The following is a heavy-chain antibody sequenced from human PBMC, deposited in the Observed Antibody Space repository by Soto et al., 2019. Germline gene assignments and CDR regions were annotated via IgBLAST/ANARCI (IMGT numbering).Heavy chain of an antibody. D-gene: IGHD4-17*01. Sequence: SETLSLTCAVYGGSFSGYYWSWIRQPPGKGLEWIGEINHSGSTNYNPSLKSRVTISVDTSKNQFSLKLSSLTAADTAVYYCARTVPPSTTTVTAYGSIPYYFDYWGQGTLVTVSS. J-gene: IGHJ4*02. V-gene: IGHV4-34*01. CDR1: GGSFSGYY. CDR3: ARTVPPSTTTVTAYGSIPYYFDY. CDR2: INHSGST.